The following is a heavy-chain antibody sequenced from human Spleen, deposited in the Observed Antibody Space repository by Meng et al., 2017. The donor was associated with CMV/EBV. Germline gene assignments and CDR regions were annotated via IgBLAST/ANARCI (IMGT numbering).Heavy chain of an antibody. J-gene: IGHJ5*01. Sequence: GESLKISCAASGFTFSSYAMSWVRQAPGKGLEWVSAISGSGGSTYYADSVKGRFTISRDNSKNTLYLQMNTLRAEDTAVYYCARAIYNWNYVWFDSWGRGTLVTVSS. D-gene: IGHD1-7*01. CDR2: ISGSGGST. CDR1: GFTFSSYA. V-gene: IGHV3-23*01. CDR3: ARAIYNWNYVWFDS.